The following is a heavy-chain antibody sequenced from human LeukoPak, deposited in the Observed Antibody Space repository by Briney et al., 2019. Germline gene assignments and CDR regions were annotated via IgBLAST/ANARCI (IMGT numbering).Heavy chain of an antibody. D-gene: IGHD3-22*01. V-gene: IGHV3-33*01. CDR2: IWFDGSNK. Sequence: GGSLRLSCAASGFIFSNDAMHWVRQAPGKGLEWVAFIWFDGSNKHYADSVKGRFTISRDNSEDTLYLQMNSLRAEDTAVYYCARGVDYYDSSGTIDYWGQGTLVTVSS. CDR3: ARGVDYYDSSGTIDY. J-gene: IGHJ4*02. CDR1: GFIFSNDA.